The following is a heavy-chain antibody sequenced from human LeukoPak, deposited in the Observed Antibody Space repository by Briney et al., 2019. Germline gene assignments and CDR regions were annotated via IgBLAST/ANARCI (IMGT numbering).Heavy chain of an antibody. Sequence: GRSLRLSCAASGFTLSSYWMHCVRQAPGKGLVWVSRINSDGSSTSYADSVKGRFTISRDNAKNTLYLQMSSLRAEDTAVYYCAREGATDWYFHLWGRGTLVTVSS. CDR3: AREGATDWYFHL. V-gene: IGHV3-74*01. J-gene: IGHJ2*01. CDR2: INSDGSST. CDR1: GFTLSSYW. D-gene: IGHD5-12*01.